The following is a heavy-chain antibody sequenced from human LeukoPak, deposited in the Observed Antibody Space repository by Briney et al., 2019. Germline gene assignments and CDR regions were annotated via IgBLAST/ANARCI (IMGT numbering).Heavy chain of an antibody. V-gene: IGHV3-48*04. CDR1: GFTFSNYN. Sequence: LSGGSLRLSCAAPGFTFSNYNMNWVRQAPGKGLEWVSYISSSGSTIYYADSVKGRFTISRDNAKNSLYLQMNSLRAEDTAVYYCARETDYVWGSYRDVDHFDYWGQGTLVTVSS. CDR2: ISSSGSTI. CDR3: ARETDYVWGSYRDVDHFDY. J-gene: IGHJ4*02. D-gene: IGHD3-16*02.